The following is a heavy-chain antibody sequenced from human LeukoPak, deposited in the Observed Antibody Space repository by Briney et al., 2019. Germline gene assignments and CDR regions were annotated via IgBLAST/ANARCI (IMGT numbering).Heavy chain of an antibody. V-gene: IGHV3-48*04. D-gene: IGHD4-11*01. CDR1: GFTFSTYS. CDR2: ISSSSSTI. CDR3: AREGTTRMDV. J-gene: IGHJ6*02. Sequence: GSLRLSCAASGFTFSTYSMNWVRQAPGKGLEWVSFISSSSSTIYYADSVKGRFTISRDDAKNSLYPQMNSLRAEDTAVYYCAREGTTRMDVWGQGTTVTVSS.